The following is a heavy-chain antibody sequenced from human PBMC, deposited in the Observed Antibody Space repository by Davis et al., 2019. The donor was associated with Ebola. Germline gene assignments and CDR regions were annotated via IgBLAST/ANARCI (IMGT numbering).Heavy chain of an antibody. CDR1: GYTFSNYA. J-gene: IGHJ3*01. V-gene: IGHV7-4-1*04. Sequence: ASVKVSCKASGYTFSNYAMNWVRQAPGQGLEWMGWINTETGNPTYAQAFTGRFVFSLDTSVNMAYLLINSLKTEDAAVYYCATLPDVWGQGTMVTVSS. CDR2: INTETGNP. CDR3: ATLPDV.